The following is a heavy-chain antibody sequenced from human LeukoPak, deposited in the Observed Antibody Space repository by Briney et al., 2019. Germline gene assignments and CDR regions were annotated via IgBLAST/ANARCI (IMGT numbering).Heavy chain of an antibody. CDR3: ARHVSHGYSSSRGLYYFDY. D-gene: IGHD6-13*01. CDR2: INHSGST. V-gene: IGHV4-34*01. Sequence: PSETLSLTCAVYGGSFSGYYWSWIRQPPGKGLEWIGEINHSGSTNYNPSLKSRVTISVDTSKNQFSLKLSSVTAADTAVYYCARHVSHGYSSSRGLYYFDYWGQGTLVTVSS. CDR1: GGSFSGYY. J-gene: IGHJ4*02.